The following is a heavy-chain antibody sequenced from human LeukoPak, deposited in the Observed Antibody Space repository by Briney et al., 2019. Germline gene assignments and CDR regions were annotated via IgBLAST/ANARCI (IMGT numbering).Heavy chain of an antibody. J-gene: IGHJ5*02. D-gene: IGHD3-10*01. CDR3: AKKSYYGSGSFWFDP. V-gene: IGHV3-30*18. Sequence: GGSLRLSCAASGFTFSNYGMHWVRQAPGKGLEWVAVISYDGSNKYYADSVKGRFTISRDNSKNTLYLQMNSLRAEDTAVYYCAKKSYYGSGSFWFDPWGQGTLVTVSS. CDR2: ISYDGSNK. CDR1: GFTFSNYG.